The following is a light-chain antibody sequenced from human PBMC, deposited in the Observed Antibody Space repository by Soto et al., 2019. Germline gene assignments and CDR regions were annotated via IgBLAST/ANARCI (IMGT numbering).Light chain of an antibody. Sequence: DIQMTQSPCTLSASVGDRVTISCRASQSINKWLAWYQHKPGKAPNLLIYEVSTLETGVPSRFSGRGSATDFTLTITSLQPEDFATYYCLQDYTFPYTFGQGTKVDIK. V-gene: IGKV1-5*03. CDR3: LQDYTFPYT. CDR2: EVS. CDR1: QSINKW. J-gene: IGKJ2*01.